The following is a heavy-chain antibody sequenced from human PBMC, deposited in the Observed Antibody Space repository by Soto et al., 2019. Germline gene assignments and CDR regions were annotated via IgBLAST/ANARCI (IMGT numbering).Heavy chain of an antibody. CDR3: ARAGYYDFWSGYLGLNYYGMDV. D-gene: IGHD3-3*01. J-gene: IGHJ6*02. CDR2: IHTRGST. Sequence: PSETLSLTCSVSGGSFKSYYWSWVRQPPGKGLEWIGYIHTRGSTNYNPSLKSRVTISFDKSKSQLSLRLSSVTSADTAVYYCARAGYYDFWSGYLGLNYYGMDVWGQGTTVTVSS. CDR1: GGSFKSYY. V-gene: IGHV4-59*01.